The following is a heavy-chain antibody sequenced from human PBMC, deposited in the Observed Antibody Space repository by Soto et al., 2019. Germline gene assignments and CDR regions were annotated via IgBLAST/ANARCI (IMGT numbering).Heavy chain of an antibody. CDR3: TRRGSSGTPVDY. CDR1: DYSISSGYY. CDR2: IYHSGST. V-gene: IGHV4-38-2*01. D-gene: IGHD1-26*01. J-gene: IGHJ4*02. Sequence: PSETLSLTCVVSDYSISSGYYWGWIRQPPGKGLEWIGNIYHSGSTHYNPALKSRVTISVDTSKNQFSLKLNSVTAADTAVYYCTRRGSSGTPVDYWGQGTLATVSS.